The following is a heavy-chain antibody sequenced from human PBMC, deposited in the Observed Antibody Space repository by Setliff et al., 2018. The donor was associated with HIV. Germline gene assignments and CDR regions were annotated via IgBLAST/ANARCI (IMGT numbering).Heavy chain of an antibody. D-gene: IGHD3-22*01. V-gene: IGHV3-74*01. CDR2: INTDGSTT. CDR3: ARAEFYYDLPHYYYFMDV. J-gene: IGHJ6*03. CDR1: GFTFSSYG. Sequence: GGSLRLSCAASGFTFSSYGMHWVRQAPGKGLVWVSRINTDGSTTSYADSVNGRFTISRDNATNTLYLQRNSLRAEDTAVYYCARAEFYYDLPHYYYFMDVWGKGTTVTVSS.